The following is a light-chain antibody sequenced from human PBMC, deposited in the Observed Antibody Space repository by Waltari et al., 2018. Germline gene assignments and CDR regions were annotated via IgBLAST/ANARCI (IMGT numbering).Light chain of an antibody. Sequence: EIVMTQSPATLSVSPGERATLSCRASQSVSSNLAWYQQKPGQAPRRLMYGASTRATGIPARFSGSGSGTEFTLTISSLQSEDFAVYYCQQYNNWPRPFGPGTKVDIK. CDR2: GAS. J-gene: IGKJ3*01. CDR3: QQYNNWPRP. V-gene: IGKV3-15*01. CDR1: QSVSSN.